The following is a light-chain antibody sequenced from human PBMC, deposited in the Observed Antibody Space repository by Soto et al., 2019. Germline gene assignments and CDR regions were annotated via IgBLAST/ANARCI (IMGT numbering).Light chain of an antibody. J-gene: IGLJ2*01. V-gene: IGLV2-23*02. Sequence: QSVLTQPASVSGSPGQSITISCTGTSSDVGSYNLVSWYQQHPGKAPKLMIYEVSKRPSGVSNRFSGSKSGITASLTISGLQAEDEADYCCCSYAGSSTSVFGGGTKLTVL. CDR3: CSYAGSSTSV. CDR2: EVS. CDR1: SSDVGSYNL.